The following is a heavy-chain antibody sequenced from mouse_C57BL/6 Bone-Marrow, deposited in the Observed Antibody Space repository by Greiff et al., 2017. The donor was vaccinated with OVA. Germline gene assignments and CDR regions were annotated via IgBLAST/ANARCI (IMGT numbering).Heavy chain of an antibody. CDR2: IHPNSGST. CDR3: AREGSGYPYYFDY. J-gene: IGHJ2*01. Sequence: QVQLQQPGAELVKPGASVKLSCKASGYTFTSYWMHWVKQRPGQGLEWIGMIHPNSGSTNYNEKFKSKATLTVDKSSSTAYTQLSSLTSEDSAVYYCAREGSGYPYYFDYWGQGTTLTVSS. CDR1: GYTFTSYW. V-gene: IGHV1-64*01. D-gene: IGHD3-2*02.